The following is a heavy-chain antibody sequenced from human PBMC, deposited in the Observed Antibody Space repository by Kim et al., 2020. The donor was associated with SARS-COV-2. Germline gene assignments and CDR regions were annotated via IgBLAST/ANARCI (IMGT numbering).Heavy chain of an antibody. CDR2: IYYSGST. CDR1: GGSISSSSYY. D-gene: IGHD2-15*01. CDR3: ARETVVVVAATPNHYYGMDV. J-gene: IGHJ6*02. V-gene: IGHV4-39*07. Sequence: SETLSLTCTVSGGSISSSSYYWGWIRQPPGKGLEWIGSIYYSGSTYYNPSLKSRVTISVDTSKNQFSLKLSSVTAADTAVYYCARETVVVVAATPNHYYGMDVWGQGTTVTVSS.